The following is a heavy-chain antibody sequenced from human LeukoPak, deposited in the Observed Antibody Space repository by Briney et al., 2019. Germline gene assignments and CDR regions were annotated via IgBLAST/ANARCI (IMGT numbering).Heavy chain of an antibody. CDR3: ARAYYDILTGYYSWFDP. V-gene: IGHV4-30-2*02. D-gene: IGHD3-9*01. J-gene: IGHJ5*02. CDR2: IYHSGST. Sequence: SQTLSLTCAVSGGSISSGGYSWSWIRQPPGKGLEWIGYIYHSGSTYYNPSLKSRVTISVDTSKNQFSLKLSSVTAADTAVYYCARAYYDILTGYYSWFDPWGQGTLVTVSS. CDR1: GGSISSGGYS.